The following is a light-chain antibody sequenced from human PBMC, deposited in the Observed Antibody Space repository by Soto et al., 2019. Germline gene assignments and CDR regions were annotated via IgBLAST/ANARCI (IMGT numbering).Light chain of an antibody. J-gene: IGKJ1*01. CDR2: GAS. V-gene: IGKV3-15*01. Sequence: EIVMTQSPATLSVSPGERATLSCRASQSVGSNLAWYQQKPGQAPRRLMYGASTRATGIPARFSGSGSGAEFTLTISSLQSEDFAVYYCQQYNNRPPWTFGQGTKVEIK. CDR1: QSVGSN. CDR3: QQYNNRPPWT.